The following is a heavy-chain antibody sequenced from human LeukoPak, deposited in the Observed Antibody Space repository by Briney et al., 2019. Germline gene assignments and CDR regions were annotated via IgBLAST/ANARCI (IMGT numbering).Heavy chain of an antibody. CDR1: GFTFSSYA. Sequence: GGSLRLSRAASGFTFSSYAMHWVRQAPGKGLEYVSAISSNGVNTYYANSVKGRFTISRDNSKNTLYLQMGSLRAEDMAVYYCARWLSYYFDYWGQGSLVTVSS. CDR3: ARWLSYYFDY. D-gene: IGHD2/OR15-2a*01. CDR2: ISSNGVNT. J-gene: IGHJ4*02. V-gene: IGHV3-64*01.